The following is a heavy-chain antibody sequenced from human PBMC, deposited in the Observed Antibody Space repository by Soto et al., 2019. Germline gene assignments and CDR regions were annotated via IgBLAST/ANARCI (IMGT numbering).Heavy chain of an antibody. CDR1: GFTFTSSA. D-gene: IGHD3-10*01. CDR2: IVVGSGNT. CDR3: AADELLWFGELLPYYYYGMDV. J-gene: IGHJ6*02. V-gene: IGHV1-58*01. Sequence: GASVKVSCKASGFTFTSSAVQWVRQARGQRLEWIGWIVVGSGNTNYAQKFQERVTITRDMSTSTAYMELSSLRSEDTAVYYCAADELLWFGELLPYYYYGMDVWGQGTTVTVSS.